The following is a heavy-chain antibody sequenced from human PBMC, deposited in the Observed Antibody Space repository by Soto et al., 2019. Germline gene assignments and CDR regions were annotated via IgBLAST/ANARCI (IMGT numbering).Heavy chain of an antibody. CDR1: GVTFTNYA. Sequence: VQLVESGGGVVQPGMSLRLSCAASGVTFTNYAMHWVRQAPGKGLEWVSRIDTDGSTTSYADAVKGRFTISRDNAKNTLYLQMSSLRAEDTAVYYCARAIAVAGTGGFYWGQGILVTVSS. J-gene: IGHJ4*02. CDR3: ARAIAVAGTGGFY. V-gene: IGHV3-74*02. D-gene: IGHD6-19*01. CDR2: IDTDGSTT.